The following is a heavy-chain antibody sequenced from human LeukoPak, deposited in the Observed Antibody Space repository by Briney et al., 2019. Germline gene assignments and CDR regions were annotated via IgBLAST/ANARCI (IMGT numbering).Heavy chain of an antibody. V-gene: IGHV3-30-3*02. CDR2: ISYDGSNK. CDR1: GFTFSSYA. Sequence: QPGRSLRLSCAASGFTFSSYAMHWVRQAPGKGLEWVAVISYDGSNKYYADSVKGRFTISRDNSKNTLYLQMNSLRAEDTAVYFCANDYGSNGFYRKWGQGTQVTVSS. CDR3: ANDYGSNGFYRK. J-gene: IGHJ4*02. D-gene: IGHD3-22*01.